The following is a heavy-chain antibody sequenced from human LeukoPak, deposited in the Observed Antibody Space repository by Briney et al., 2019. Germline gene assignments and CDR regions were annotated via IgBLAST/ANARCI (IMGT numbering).Heavy chain of an antibody. CDR1: GFTFDDYA. Sequence: PGGSLRLSCAASGFTFDDYAMHWVRQAPGKGLEWVSGISWNSGSIGYADSVRGRFTISRDNSKNSLYLQMKSLTTDDTAFYYCVKGSRLRRLDYWGQGTLVTVSS. CDR2: ISWNSGSI. CDR3: VKGSRLRRLDY. J-gene: IGHJ4*01. D-gene: IGHD4-17*01. V-gene: IGHV3-9*01.